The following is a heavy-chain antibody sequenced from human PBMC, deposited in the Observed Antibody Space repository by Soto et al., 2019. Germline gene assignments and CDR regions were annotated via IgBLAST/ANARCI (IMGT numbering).Heavy chain of an antibody. CDR3: AKGDNLGPKTGYAFDP. J-gene: IGHJ5*02. D-gene: IGHD5-12*01. CDR2: TYFRSKWYN. Sequence: SQTLSLPCAISGDSVSSNTASWNWIRQSPSGGLEWLGRTYFRSKWYNDYAVSVKSRIIINPDTSNNQFSLQLNSVTPEDTAVYFCAKGDNLGPKTGYAFDPWGQGIMVTV. CDR1: GDSVSSNTAS. V-gene: IGHV6-1*01.